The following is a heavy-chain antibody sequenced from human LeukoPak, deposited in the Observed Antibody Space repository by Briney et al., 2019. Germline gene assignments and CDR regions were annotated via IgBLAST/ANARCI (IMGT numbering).Heavy chain of an antibody. CDR2: IYSSGST. CDR1: GGSISNYY. D-gene: IGHD3-10*01. J-gene: IGHJ6*02. V-gene: IGHV4-4*07. CDR3: ARGFGEPRGYYHGMDV. Sequence: PSETLSLTCNVSGGSISNYYWSWIRQPAGKGLEWIGRIYSSGSTNYKSSLKSRVTMSIDTSKNQFSLKLTSVTAADTAVYYCARGFGEPRGYYHGMDVWGQGTTVTVSS.